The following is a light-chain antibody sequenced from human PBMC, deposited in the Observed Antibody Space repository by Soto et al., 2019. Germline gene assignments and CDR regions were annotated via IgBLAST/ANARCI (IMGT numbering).Light chain of an antibody. Sequence: DIQMTQSPSTLSASVGDRVTITCRASQSISSWLAWYQQKPGKAPKLLIYKASSLESGVPSRFSGSGSGTEFTLTISSLQPDDFATYSCQQYNSSPPTFGARSKVEVK. CDR2: KAS. CDR3: QQYNSSPPT. J-gene: IGKJ4*01. V-gene: IGKV1-5*03. CDR1: QSISSW.